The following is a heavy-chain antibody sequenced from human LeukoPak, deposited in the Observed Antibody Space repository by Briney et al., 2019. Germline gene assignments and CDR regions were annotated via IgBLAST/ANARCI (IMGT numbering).Heavy chain of an antibody. J-gene: IGHJ4*02. V-gene: IGHV3-20*04. Sequence: GGSLRLSCAASGFTFDDYGMSWVRQAPGKGLEWVSGINWNGVSTRYADSVKGRFTISRDNAKNSLYLQMNSLRAEDTAVYYCAKPGEVLWFGESYYFDYWGQGTLVTVSS. D-gene: IGHD3-10*01. CDR3: AKPGEVLWFGESYYFDY. CDR1: GFTFDDYG. CDR2: INWNGVST.